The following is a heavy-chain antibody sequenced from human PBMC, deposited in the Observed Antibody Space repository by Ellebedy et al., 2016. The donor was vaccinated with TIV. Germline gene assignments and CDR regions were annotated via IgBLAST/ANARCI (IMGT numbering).Heavy chain of an antibody. CDR1: GFTFSTYW. Sequence: PGGSLRLSCAASGFTFSTYWMHWVRQAPGKGLVWVSGINSDGSNSNYADSGKGRFTISRDNPKNTLYLQMNSLRAEDTDVYYCVRGAGSYHFDYWGQGTLVTV. V-gene: IGHV3-74*01. D-gene: IGHD1-26*01. CDR3: VRGAGSYHFDY. CDR2: INSDGSNS. J-gene: IGHJ4*02.